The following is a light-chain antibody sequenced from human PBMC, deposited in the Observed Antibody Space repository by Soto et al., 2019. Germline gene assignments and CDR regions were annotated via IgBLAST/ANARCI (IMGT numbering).Light chain of an antibody. Sequence: EIMLAQSPGTLSLSPGERATVSCRSSQSVSSSYLAWYQQKPGQAPRLLIYGASSRATGIPDRFSGSGSGTDFTLTISRLEPEDFAVYYCQQYGSSPNTFGGGTKVDIK. CDR1: QSVSSSY. CDR2: GAS. J-gene: IGKJ4*01. CDR3: QQYGSSPNT. V-gene: IGKV3-20*01.